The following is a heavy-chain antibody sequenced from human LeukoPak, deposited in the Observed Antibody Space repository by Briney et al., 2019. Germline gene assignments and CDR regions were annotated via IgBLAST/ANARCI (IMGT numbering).Heavy chain of an antibody. J-gene: IGHJ6*02. CDR3: ARGMRRGFCSGGSCSYNYYGMDV. CDR1: GGSFSGYY. D-gene: IGHD2-15*01. CDR2: INYSGDT. V-gene: IGHV4-34*01. Sequence: SETLSLTCGVFGGSFSGYYWSWIRQPPGKGLEWIGEINYSGDTKYNPSLKSRVTISINTSENQFSLKVSSVTAADTAVYHCARGMRRGFCSGGSCSYNYYGMDVWGQGTTVTVSS.